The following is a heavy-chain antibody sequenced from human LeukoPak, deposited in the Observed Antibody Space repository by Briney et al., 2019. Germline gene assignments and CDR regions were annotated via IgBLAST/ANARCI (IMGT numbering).Heavy chain of an antibody. J-gene: IGHJ6*02. V-gene: IGHV3-23*01. CDR3: AKALPQYCSSTSCLAMDV. Sequence: GGSLRLSCAASGFTFSSYAMSWVRQAPGKGLEWVSAISGSGGSTYYADSVKGRFTISRDNSKNTLYPQMNSLRAEDTAVYYCAKALPQYCSSTSCLAMDVWGQGTTVTVSS. D-gene: IGHD2-2*01. CDR2: ISGSGGST. CDR1: GFTFSSYA.